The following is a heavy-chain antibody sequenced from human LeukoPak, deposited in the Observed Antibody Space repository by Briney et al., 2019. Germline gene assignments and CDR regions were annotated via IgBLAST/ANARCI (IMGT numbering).Heavy chain of an antibody. V-gene: IGHV3-23*01. CDR3: AKIPKGGYFDY. Sequence: GGSLRLSCAASGFTFNNYAMNWVRQAPGKGLEWVSHISPSGDSTYYADSVKGRFTISRDSSKNTLSLQMNSLRAEDTAVYYCAKIPKGGYFDYWGQGTLVTVSS. J-gene: IGHJ4*02. CDR1: GFTFNNYA. D-gene: IGHD2-2*01. CDR2: ISPSGDST.